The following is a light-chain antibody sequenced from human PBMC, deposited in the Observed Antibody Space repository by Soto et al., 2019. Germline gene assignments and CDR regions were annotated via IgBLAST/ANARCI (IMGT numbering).Light chain of an antibody. V-gene: IGKV4-1*01. J-gene: IGKJ2*01. CDR2: WAY. Sequence: DIVLTQSPDSLAVSLGERATINCKSSQNILSTSNNKNYLAWYQHKPGQPPKLLIYWAYTRESGVPDRFSGTGSGTDFTLTVSSLQAADVPVYYCQHYYSTPFTFGQGTNLEIK. CDR1: QNILSTSNNKNY. CDR3: QHYYSTPFT.